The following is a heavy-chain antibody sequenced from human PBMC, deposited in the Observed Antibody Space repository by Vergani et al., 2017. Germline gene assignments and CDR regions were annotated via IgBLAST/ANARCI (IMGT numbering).Heavy chain of an antibody. D-gene: IGHD5-18*01. V-gene: IGHV4-34*01. CDR2: INHSGST. J-gene: IGHJ3*02. Sequence: QVQLQQWGAGLLKPSETLSLTCAVYGWSFSGYYWSWIRQPPGKGLEWIGEINHSGSTNYNPSLKSRVTISVDTSKNQFSLKLSSVTAADTAVYYCARLTIQPGAFDIWGQGTMVTVSS. CDR1: GWSFSGYY. CDR3: ARLTIQPGAFDI.